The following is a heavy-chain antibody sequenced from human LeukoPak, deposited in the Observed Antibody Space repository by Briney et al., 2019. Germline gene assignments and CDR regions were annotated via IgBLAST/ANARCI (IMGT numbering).Heavy chain of an antibody. CDR2: INPSGGST. J-gene: IGHJ6*02. V-gene: IGHV1-46*01. D-gene: IGHD2-15*01. CDR1: GYTFTSYY. Sequence: GASVKVSCKASGYTFTSYYMHWVRQAPGQGLEWMGIINPSGGSTSYAQKFQGRVTMTRDASTSTVYMELSSLRPEDAAVYYCARDQGSGRPTYYYYGMDVWGQGTTVTVSS. CDR3: ARDQGSGRPTYYYYGMDV.